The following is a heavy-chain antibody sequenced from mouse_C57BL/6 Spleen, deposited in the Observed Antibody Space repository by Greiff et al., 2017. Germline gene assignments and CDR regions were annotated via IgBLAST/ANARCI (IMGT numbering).Heavy chain of an antibody. CDR1: GYTFTNYW. D-gene: IGHD2-4*01. CDR2: IYPGGGYT. Sequence: QVQLKESGAELVRPGTSVKMSCKASGYTFTNYWIGWAKQRPGHGLEWIGDIYPGGGYTNYNEKFKGKATLTADKSSSTAYMQFSSLTSEDSAIYYCARGEDYGAMDYWGQGTSVTVSS. J-gene: IGHJ4*01. V-gene: IGHV1-63*01. CDR3: ARGEDYGAMDY.